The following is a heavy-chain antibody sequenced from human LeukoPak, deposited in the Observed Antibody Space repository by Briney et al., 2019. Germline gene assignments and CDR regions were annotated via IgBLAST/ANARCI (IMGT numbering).Heavy chain of an antibody. J-gene: IGHJ4*02. V-gene: IGHV3-66*01. CDR1: GFTVSSNY. D-gene: IGHD3-22*01. Sequence: PGGSLRLSCAASGFTVSSNYMSWVRQAPGKGLEWVSVIYSGGSTYYADSVKGRFTISRDHSKNTLYLQMNSLRAEDTAVYYCATDNYYDSSGYHYWGQGTLVTVSS. CDR3: ATDNYYDSSGYHY. CDR2: IYSGGST.